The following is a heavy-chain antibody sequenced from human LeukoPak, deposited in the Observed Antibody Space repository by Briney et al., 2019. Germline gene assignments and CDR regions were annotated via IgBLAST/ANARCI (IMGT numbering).Heavy chain of an antibody. V-gene: IGHV1-46*01. CDR3: ARNWAHGSFDL. D-gene: IGHD3-16*01. Sequence: DSVSVSCKALGHPFTAFSLHCASQAPGEGAEWMAIIISGIFTTTYAPTLQHRIIVTSDTSTATVYMELRSVRLADTAVYFCARNWAHGSFDLWGQGNRVTVSS. CDR2: IISGIFTT. CDR1: GHPFTAFS. J-gene: IGHJ4*02.